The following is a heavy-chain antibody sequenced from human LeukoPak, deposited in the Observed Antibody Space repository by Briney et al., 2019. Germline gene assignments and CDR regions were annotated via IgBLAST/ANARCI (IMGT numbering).Heavy chain of an antibody. CDR1: GGSISSSSYY. Sequence: SETLSLTCTVSGGSISSSSYYWGWIRQPPGKGLEWTGSIYYSGSTYYNPSLKSRVTISVDTSKNQFSLKLSSVTAADTAVYYCASQGSGWTRGVADYWGQGTLVTVSS. D-gene: IGHD6-19*01. V-gene: IGHV4-39*07. J-gene: IGHJ4*02. CDR3: ASQGSGWTRGVADY. CDR2: IYYSGST.